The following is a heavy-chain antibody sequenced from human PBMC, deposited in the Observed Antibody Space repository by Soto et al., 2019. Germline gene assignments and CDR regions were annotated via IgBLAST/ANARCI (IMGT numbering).Heavy chain of an antibody. CDR2: IYYSGST. CDR1: GGSISSYD. CDR3: ARDKITGLFDY. V-gene: IGHV4-59*01. J-gene: IGHJ4*02. Sequence: PSETLSLSCTVSGGSISSYDGSWIRQPPGKGLEWIGYIYYSGSTNYNPSLKSRVTISVDTSKNQFSLKLSSVTAADTAVYYCARDKITGLFDYWGQGTLVTVSS. D-gene: IGHD2-8*02.